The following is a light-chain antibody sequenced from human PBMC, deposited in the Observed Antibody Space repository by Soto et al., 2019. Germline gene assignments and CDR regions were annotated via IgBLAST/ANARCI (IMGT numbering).Light chain of an antibody. J-gene: IGKJ5*01. CDR3: QHYVTSPPIT. V-gene: IGKV3-20*01. CDR2: GVS. Sequence: EIVLTQSPGTLSLSPGERATLSCRASQSVSSSYLAWYQQKPGQAPRLLIYGVSSRATGIPDWFSGSGSGTDFTLTISRREPEDFAVYYCQHYVTSPPITFGQGTRLEIK. CDR1: QSVSSSY.